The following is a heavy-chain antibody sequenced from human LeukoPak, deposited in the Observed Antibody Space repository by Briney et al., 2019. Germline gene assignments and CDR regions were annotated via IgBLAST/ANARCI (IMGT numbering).Heavy chain of an antibody. CDR3: VKDYYDTGGLDY. Sequence: GGSLRLPCAASGFTFSSYGMHWVRQARGKGLEWVAFIRYDGSNKYYADSVKGRFTISRDNSKNTLDLQMNSLRAEDTAVYYCVKDYYDTGGLDYWGQGTLVTVSS. D-gene: IGHD3-22*01. CDR1: GFTFSSYG. V-gene: IGHV3-30*02. J-gene: IGHJ4*02. CDR2: IRYDGSNK.